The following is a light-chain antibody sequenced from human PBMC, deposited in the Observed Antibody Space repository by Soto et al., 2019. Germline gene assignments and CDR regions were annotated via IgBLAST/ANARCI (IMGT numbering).Light chain of an antibody. CDR3: QQRNIWPPVT. CDR2: GAS. CDR1: QSIGDT. V-gene: IGKV3-15*01. Sequence: EIVMTQSPATLSVSPGGRATLSCRASQSIGDTLAWYQQKPGQAPRLLIYGASSRVTGFPARFSGSGSGTDFTLTISSLEPEDFAVYYCQQRNIWPPVTFGQGTRLEIK. J-gene: IGKJ5*01.